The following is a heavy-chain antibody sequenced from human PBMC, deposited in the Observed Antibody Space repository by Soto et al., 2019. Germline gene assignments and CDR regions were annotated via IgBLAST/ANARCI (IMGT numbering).Heavy chain of an antibody. J-gene: IGHJ4*02. CDR2: KYYRSKWYN. Sequence: SQTLSITCAISGDSVSSNSAAWNWIRQSPSRGLEWLGRKYYRSKWYNDYAVSVKSRITINPDTSKNQFSLQLNSVTPDDTAVYYCAREEYSSSWYPQYYFDYWGQGTLVTVSS. CDR1: GDSVSSNSAA. D-gene: IGHD6-13*01. CDR3: AREEYSSSWYPQYYFDY. V-gene: IGHV6-1*01.